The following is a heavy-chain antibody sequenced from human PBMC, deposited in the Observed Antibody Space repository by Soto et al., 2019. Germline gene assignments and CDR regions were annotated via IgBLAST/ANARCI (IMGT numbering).Heavy chain of an antibody. CDR3: APGQETSGGNTRFDY. D-gene: IGHD2-15*01. CDR1: GGSIRRGGYS. CDR2: IYHSGST. Sequence: PSEPLSLTCAVSGGSIRRGGYSCTWIRQPPGKGLEWIGYIYHSGSTYYNPSLQSRVTISVDRSKNQCSLKLSSVTAADTAVYYCAPGQETSGGNTRFDYWGQGTLDTVSS. V-gene: IGHV4-30-2*01. J-gene: IGHJ4*02.